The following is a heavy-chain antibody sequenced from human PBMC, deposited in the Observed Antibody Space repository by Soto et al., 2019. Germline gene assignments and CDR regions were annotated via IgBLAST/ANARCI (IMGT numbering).Heavy chain of an antibody. CDR3: ASPSFWSGYPTPHYGMDV. J-gene: IGHJ6*02. Sequence: ASVKVSCKASGYTFTSYYVHWVRQAPGQGLEWMGIINPSGGSTSYAQKFQGRVTMTRDTSTSTVYMELSSLRSEDTAVYYCASPSFWSGYPTPHYGMDVWGQGTTVTVSS. CDR2: INPSGGST. D-gene: IGHD3-3*01. V-gene: IGHV1-46*01. CDR1: GYTFTSYY.